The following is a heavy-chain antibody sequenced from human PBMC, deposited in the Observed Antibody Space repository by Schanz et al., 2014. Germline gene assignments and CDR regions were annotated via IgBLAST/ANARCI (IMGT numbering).Heavy chain of an antibody. V-gene: IGHV3-48*01. D-gene: IGHD4-17*01. Sequence: EVQLLESGGGLVQPGGSLRLSCAASGFTFTTHSMTWVRQAPGKGLEWLSYIDGKSTTVYYADSVKGRFTVSRDNARNSLYLHMNTLGAEDTAVYYCARDGDRVCHNYYMDVWGKGTTVTVSS. CDR1: GFTFTTHS. CDR3: ARDGDRVCHNYYMDV. J-gene: IGHJ6*03. CDR2: IDGKSTTV.